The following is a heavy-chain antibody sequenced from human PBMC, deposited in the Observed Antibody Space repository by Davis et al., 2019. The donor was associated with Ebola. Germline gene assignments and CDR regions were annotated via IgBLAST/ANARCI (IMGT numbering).Heavy chain of an antibody. V-gene: IGHV3-53*01. CDR3: ARIFGVVIISLVYFDY. J-gene: IGHJ4*02. CDR1: GFTVSSNY. D-gene: IGHD3-3*01. Sequence: GESLKISCAASGFTVSSNYMSWVRQAPGKGLEWVSVIYSVGSTYYADSVKGRFTISRDNSKNTLYLQMNSLRAEDTAVYYCARIFGVVIISLVYFDYWGQGTLVTVSS. CDR2: IYSVGST.